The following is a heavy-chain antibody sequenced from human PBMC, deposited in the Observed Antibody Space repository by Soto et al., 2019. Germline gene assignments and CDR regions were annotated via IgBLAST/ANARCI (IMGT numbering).Heavy chain of an antibody. CDR1: GGTFSSYA. CDR2: IIPIFGTA. CDR3: ARGVAYYYDSSGPEYFQH. V-gene: IGHV1-69*13. D-gene: IGHD3-22*01. J-gene: IGHJ1*01. Sequence: SVKVSCKASGGTFSSYATSWARQAPGQGLEWMGGIIPIFGTANYAQKFQGRVTITADESTSTAYMELSSLRSEDTAVYYCARGVAYYYDSSGPEYFQHWGQGTLVTVSS.